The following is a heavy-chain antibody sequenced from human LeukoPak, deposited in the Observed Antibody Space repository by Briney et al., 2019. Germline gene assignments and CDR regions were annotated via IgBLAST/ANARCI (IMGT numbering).Heavy chain of an antibody. D-gene: IGHD5-24*01. CDR1: GGSINSGAYY. J-gene: IGHJ4*02. V-gene: IGHV4-30-2*02. CDR3: ARGRRDGYKRFDY. Sequence: PSQTLSLTCTVSGGSINSGAYYWSWIRQPPGKGLEYIGYIYHSESTYYNPSLKGRVTISVDRSKNQFSLKLSSVTAADTAVYYCARGRRDGYKRFDYWGQGTLVTVSS. CDR2: IYHSEST.